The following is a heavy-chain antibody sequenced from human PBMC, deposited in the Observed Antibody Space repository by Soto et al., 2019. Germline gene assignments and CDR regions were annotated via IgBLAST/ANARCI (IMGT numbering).Heavy chain of an antibody. CDR3: AKDHAGYSSS. CDR2: ISYDGSNK. Sequence: GGSLRLSCAASGFTFSSYGMHWVRQAPGKGLEWVAVISYDGSNKYYADSVKGRFTISRDNSKNTLYLQMNSLRAEDTAVYYCAKDHAGYSSSWGQGTLVTVSS. D-gene: IGHD6-13*01. CDR1: GFTFSSYG. J-gene: IGHJ4*02. V-gene: IGHV3-30*18.